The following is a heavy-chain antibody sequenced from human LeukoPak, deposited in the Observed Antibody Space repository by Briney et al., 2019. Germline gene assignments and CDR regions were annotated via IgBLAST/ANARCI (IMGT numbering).Heavy chain of an antibody. CDR1: GFTFSSYG. CDR3: ARGKHSFDY. J-gene: IGHJ4*02. CDR2: INQDGSEK. Sequence: GGSLRLSCAASGFTFSSYGMHWVRQAPGKGLEWVANINQDGSEKYYVDSVKGRFTISRDNAKKSLYLQMNSLRVEDTAVYYCARGKHSFDYWGQGTLVTVSS. V-gene: IGHV3-7*03.